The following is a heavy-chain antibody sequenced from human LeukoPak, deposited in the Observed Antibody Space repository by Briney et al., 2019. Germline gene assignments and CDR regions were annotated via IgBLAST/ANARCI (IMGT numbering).Heavy chain of an antibody. D-gene: IGHD3-22*01. V-gene: IGHV3-7*01. CDR3: ARDSDYYDSSGYYGY. J-gene: IGHJ4*02. CDR1: GFTFSSYW. Sequence: GGSLRLSCAASGFTFSSYWMSWVRQAPGKGLEWVANIKQDGSEKYYVDSVKGRFTLSRDNAKNSLYLQMNSLRAEDTAVYHCARDSDYYDSSGYYGYWGQGTLVTVSS. CDR2: IKQDGSEK.